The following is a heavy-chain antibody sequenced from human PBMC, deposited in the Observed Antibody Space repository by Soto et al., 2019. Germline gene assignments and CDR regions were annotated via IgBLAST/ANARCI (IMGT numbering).Heavy chain of an antibody. J-gene: IGHJ4*02. CDR2: ISSSSSYT. D-gene: IGHD5-12*01. CDR3: ASEAEDGYDLASLDY. Sequence: PGGSLRLSCAASGFTFSDYYMSWIRQAPGKGLEWVSYISSSSSYTNYADSVKGRFTISRDNAKNSLYLQMNSLRVEDTAMYYCASEAEDGYDLASLDYWGQGTLVTVSS. V-gene: IGHV3-11*06. CDR1: GFTFSDYY.